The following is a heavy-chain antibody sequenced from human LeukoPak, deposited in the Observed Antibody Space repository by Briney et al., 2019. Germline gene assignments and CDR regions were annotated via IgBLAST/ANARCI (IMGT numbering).Heavy chain of an antibody. Sequence: SVRVSCKASGYTFTSYDINWVRQATGQGLEWMGWMNPNSGNTGYAQKFQGRVTMTRNTSISTAYMELSSLRSEDTAVYYCARASFYDFWSGYYRTEFDPWGQGTLVTVSS. CDR1: GYTFTSYD. D-gene: IGHD3-3*01. CDR3: ARASFYDFWSGYYRTEFDP. CDR2: MNPNSGNT. V-gene: IGHV1-8*01. J-gene: IGHJ5*02.